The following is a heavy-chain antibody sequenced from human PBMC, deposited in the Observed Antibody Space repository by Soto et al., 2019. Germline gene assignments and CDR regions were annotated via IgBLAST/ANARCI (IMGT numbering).Heavy chain of an antibody. CDR2: IYSGGST. CDR1: GFTVSSSY. Sequence: EVQLVESGGGLVQPGGSLRLSCAASGFTVSSSYMSWARQSPGKGLEWVSVIYSGGSTYYADSVKGRFTISRDNSKNTLYLHMNSLRAEDTAVYYCARDRGNSGGSHWYYYMDVWGKGTTVTVSS. D-gene: IGHD2-15*01. J-gene: IGHJ6*03. CDR3: ARDRGNSGGSHWYYYMDV. V-gene: IGHV3-66*01.